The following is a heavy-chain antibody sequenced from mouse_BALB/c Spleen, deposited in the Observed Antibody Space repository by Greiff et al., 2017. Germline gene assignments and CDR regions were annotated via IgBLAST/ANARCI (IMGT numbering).Heavy chain of an antibody. V-gene: IGHV5-6-3*01. J-gene: IGHJ2*01. CDR3: ARTLPVYYFDD. Sequence: EVKLMESGGGLVQPGGSLKLSCAASGFTFSSYGMSWVRQTPDKRLELVATINSNGGSTYYPDSVKGRFTISRDNAKNTLYLQMSSLKSEDTAMYYCARTLPVYYFDDWGQGTTLTVSS. CDR2: INSNGGST. CDR1: GFTFSSYG.